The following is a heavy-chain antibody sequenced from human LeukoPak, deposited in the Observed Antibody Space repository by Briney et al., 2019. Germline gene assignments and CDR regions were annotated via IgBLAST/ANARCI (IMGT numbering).Heavy chain of an antibody. CDR1: GGSFSGYY. J-gene: IGHJ4*02. CDR3: AREIIRFSSGWLDY. CDR2: INHSGST. D-gene: IGHD6-19*01. V-gene: IGHV4-34*01. Sequence: SETLSLTCAVYGGSFSGYYWSWIRQPPGKGLEWIGEINHSGSTNYNPSLKSRVTISVDTSKNQFSLKLSSVTAADTAVYYCAREIIRFSSGWLDYWGQGTLVTVSS.